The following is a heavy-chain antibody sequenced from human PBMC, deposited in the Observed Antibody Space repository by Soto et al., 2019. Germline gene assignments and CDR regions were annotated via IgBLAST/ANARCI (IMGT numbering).Heavy chain of an antibody. CDR3: AKDHKIVVPAAMTY. D-gene: IGHD2-2*01. V-gene: IGHV3-30*18. CDR2: ISYDGSNK. Sequence: HPGGSLRLSCAASGFTFSSYGMHWVRQAPGKGLEWVAVISYDGSNKYYADSVKGRFTISRDNSKNTLYLQMNSLRAEDTAVYYCAKDHKIVVPAAMTYWGQGTLVTVSS. J-gene: IGHJ4*02. CDR1: GFTFSSYG.